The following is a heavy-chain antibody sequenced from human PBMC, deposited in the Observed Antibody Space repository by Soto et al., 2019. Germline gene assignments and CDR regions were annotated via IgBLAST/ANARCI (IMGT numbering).Heavy chain of an antibody. D-gene: IGHD6-13*01. CDR2: INPNSGGT. CDR1: GYTFTGYY. J-gene: IGHJ6*02. Sequence: ASVKVSCKASGYTFTGYYMPWVRQAPGQGLEWMGWINPNSGGTNYAQKFQGWVTMTRDTSISTAYMELSRLRSDDTAVYYCARSAAAGRRSGSDYYYYGMDVWGQGTTVTVSS. CDR3: ARSAAAGRRSGSDYYYYGMDV. V-gene: IGHV1-2*04.